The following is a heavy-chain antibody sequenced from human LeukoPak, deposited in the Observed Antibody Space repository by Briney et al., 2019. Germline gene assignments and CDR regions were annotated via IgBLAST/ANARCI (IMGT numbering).Heavy chain of an antibody. CDR2: ISSSSSYI. CDR3: ARDLMTTVTTVDY. Sequence: PGGSLRLSCAASGFTFGSYSMNWVRQAPGKGLEWVSSISSSSSYIYYADSVKGRFTISRDNAKNSLYLQMNSLRAEDTAVYYCARDLMTTVTTVDYWGQGTLVTVSS. D-gene: IGHD4-17*01. CDR1: GFTFGSYS. J-gene: IGHJ4*02. V-gene: IGHV3-21*01.